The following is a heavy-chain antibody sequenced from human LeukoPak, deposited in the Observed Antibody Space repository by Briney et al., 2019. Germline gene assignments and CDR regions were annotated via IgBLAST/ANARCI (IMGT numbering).Heavy chain of an antibody. CDR1: GYTFTDYY. J-gene: IGHJ4*02. CDR3: ARGSIVGAGGPNGY. Sequence: GASVKVSCKTSGYTFTDYYIHWVRQAPGQGLEWMGRINPNSGGTNYAQKFQGRVTMTRDTSITTAYMELSRLISDDTAVYFCARGSIVGAGGPNGYWGQGTLVTVSS. V-gene: IGHV1-2*06. CDR2: INPNSGGT. D-gene: IGHD1-26*01.